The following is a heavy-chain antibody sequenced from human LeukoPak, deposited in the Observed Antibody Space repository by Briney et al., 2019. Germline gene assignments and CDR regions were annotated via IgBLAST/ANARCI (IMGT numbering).Heavy chain of an antibody. CDR1: GFTFSSYS. Sequence: GGSLRLSCAASGFTFSSYSMNWVRQAPGKGLEWVSSISSSSSYIYYADSVKGRFTISRDNAKNSLHLQMNSLRDEDTAVYYCARDALKVVITPYYFDYWGQGTLVTVSS. CDR2: ISSSSSYI. V-gene: IGHV3-21*01. D-gene: IGHD3-22*01. J-gene: IGHJ4*02. CDR3: ARDALKVVITPYYFDY.